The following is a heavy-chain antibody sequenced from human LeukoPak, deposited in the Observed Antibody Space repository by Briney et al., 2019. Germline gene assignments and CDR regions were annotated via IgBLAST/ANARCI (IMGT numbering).Heavy chain of an antibody. Sequence: KSSETLSLTCTVSGGSISSYYWSWIRQPPGKGLEWIGYIYYSGSTNYNPSLKSRVTISVDTPKNQFSLKLSSVTAADTAVYYCARGYDFWSGYYASPFFDYWGQGTLVTVSS. CDR1: GGSISSYY. CDR3: ARGYDFWSGYYASPFFDY. D-gene: IGHD3-3*01. J-gene: IGHJ4*02. V-gene: IGHV4-59*01. CDR2: IYYSGST.